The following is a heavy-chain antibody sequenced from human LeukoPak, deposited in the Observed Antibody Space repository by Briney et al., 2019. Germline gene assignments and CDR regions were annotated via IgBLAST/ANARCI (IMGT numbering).Heavy chain of an antibody. CDR1: GFTFSSYA. CDR3: AKTQDFYDSSGYYYYYMDV. CDR2: ISDSGDYT. D-gene: IGHD3-22*01. Sequence: GGSLTLSCAGSGFTFSSYAMSWVRQAPGQGLEWVSVISDSGDYTSYADSVKGRFTISRDNSKNTLYLQMNSLGAEDTAVYYCAKTQDFYDSSGYYYYYMDVWGKGTTVTVSS. J-gene: IGHJ6*03. V-gene: IGHV3-23*01.